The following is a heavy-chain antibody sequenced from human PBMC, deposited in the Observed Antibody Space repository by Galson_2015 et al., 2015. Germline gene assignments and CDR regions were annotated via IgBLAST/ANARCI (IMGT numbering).Heavy chain of an antibody. D-gene: IGHD2-15*01. Sequence: SVKVSCKVSGYTLTELSMHWVRQAPGKGLEWMGGFDPEDGETIYAQKFQGRVTMTEDTSTDTAYMELSSLRSEDTAVYYCALLDRSGYCSGGSCYRRYYYGMDVWGQGTTVTVSS. J-gene: IGHJ6*02. V-gene: IGHV1-24*01. CDR3: ALLDRSGYCSGGSCYRRYYYGMDV. CDR2: FDPEDGET. CDR1: GYTLTELS.